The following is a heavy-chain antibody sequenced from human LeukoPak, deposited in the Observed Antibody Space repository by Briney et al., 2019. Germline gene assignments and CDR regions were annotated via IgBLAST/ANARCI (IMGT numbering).Heavy chain of an antibody. D-gene: IGHD5-18*01. J-gene: IGHJ4*02. CDR1: GFTFSSYW. CDR2: IKKDGSEK. CDR3: ARHLSGVTGYTYGRGIDY. Sequence: GGSLRLSWAAPGFTFSSYWMSLVRQAPGKGLEWVANIKKDGSEKYYVDSVKGRFTISRDNAKTSLYLQMNTLRAEDTAVYYCARHLSGVTGYTYGRGIDYWGQGTMVTVSS. V-gene: IGHV3-7*01.